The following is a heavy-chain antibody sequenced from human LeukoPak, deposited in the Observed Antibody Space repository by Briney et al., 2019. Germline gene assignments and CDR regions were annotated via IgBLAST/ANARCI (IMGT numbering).Heavy chain of an antibody. Sequence: VASVKASCKASGYTFTGYYMHWVRQAPGQGLEWMGRINPNSGGTNYAQKFQDRVTMTRDTSISTAYMELNSLRSEDTAVYYCARTAPYAGSWNAKANSYYFDYWGQGSLVTVSS. CDR2: INPNSGGT. V-gene: IGHV1-2*06. CDR3: ARTAPYAGSWNAKANSYYFDY. CDR1: GYTFTGYY. J-gene: IGHJ4*02. D-gene: IGHD1-1*01.